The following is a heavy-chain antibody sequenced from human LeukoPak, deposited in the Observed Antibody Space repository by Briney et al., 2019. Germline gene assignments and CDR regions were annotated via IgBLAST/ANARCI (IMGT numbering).Heavy chain of an antibody. V-gene: IGHV3-30-3*01. CDR1: GFTFSSYA. D-gene: IGHD2-21*02. CDR3: ARDGGRIVVVTAILDY. Sequence: GRSLRLSCAASGFTFSSYAMHWVRQAPGKGLEWVAVISYDGSNKYYADSVKGRFTISRDNSKNTLYLQMNSLRAEDTAVYYCARDGGRIVVVTAILDYWGQGTLVTVSS. CDR2: ISYDGSNK. J-gene: IGHJ4*02.